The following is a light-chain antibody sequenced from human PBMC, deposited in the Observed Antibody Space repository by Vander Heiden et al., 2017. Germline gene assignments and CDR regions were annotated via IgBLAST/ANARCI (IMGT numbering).Light chain of an antibody. V-gene: IGLV2-14*01. J-gene: IGLJ2*01. CDR1: SSDVGGYNY. CDR2: EVS. Sequence: QSALTQPASVSGSPGQSITISCTGTSSDVGGYNYVSWYQQHPGKGPKLMIYEVSNRPSGVSNRFSGSKSGNTASLTISGLKAGVETTTPSKQSSSTYVVFGGGTKLTVL. CDR3: KQSSSTYVV.